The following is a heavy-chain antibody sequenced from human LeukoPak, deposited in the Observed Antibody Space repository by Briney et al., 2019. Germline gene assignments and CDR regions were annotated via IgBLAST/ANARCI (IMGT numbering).Heavy chain of an antibody. CDR1: GFSFNNYA. D-gene: IGHD4-17*01. J-gene: IGHJ4*02. CDR2: ISAGNDI. Sequence: GGSLRLSCAASGFSFNNYAMVWARQTPGKGLEWVSVISAGNDIVYADSVKGRFSISRDSSKNTLYPQMNSLRVEDTAVYYCAKYAPPTTALTRFFDEWGQGTLVTVSS. V-gene: IGHV3-23*01. CDR3: AKYAPPTTALTRFFDE.